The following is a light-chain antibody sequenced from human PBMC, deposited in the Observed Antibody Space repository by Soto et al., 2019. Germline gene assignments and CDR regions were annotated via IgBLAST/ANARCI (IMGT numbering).Light chain of an antibody. CDR1: SSNIGSNY. Sequence: QSVLTQPPSASGTPGQRVTISCSGSSSNIGSNYVYWYQQLPGTAPKLLISEVTNRPSGVSNRFSGSKSGNTASLTISGLQAEDEADYCCSSYTTNITPVVFGGGTKLTVL. CDR3: SSYTTNITPVV. J-gene: IGLJ2*01. V-gene: IGLV1-47*01. CDR2: EVT.